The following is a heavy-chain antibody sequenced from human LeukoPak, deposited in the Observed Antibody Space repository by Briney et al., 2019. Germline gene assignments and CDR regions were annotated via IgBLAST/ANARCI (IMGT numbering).Heavy chain of an antibody. CDR2: IKSKTDGGTT. V-gene: IGHV3-15*01. CDR1: GFTFSNAW. Sequence: PGGSLRLSCAASGFTFSNAWMSWVRQAPGKGLEWVGRIKSKTDGGTTDYAAPVKGRFTISRDDSKSTLYLQMNSLRTEDTAVYYCTTLTDLPADFDYWGQGTLVTVSS. D-gene: IGHD2-2*01. CDR3: TTLTDLPADFDY. J-gene: IGHJ4*02.